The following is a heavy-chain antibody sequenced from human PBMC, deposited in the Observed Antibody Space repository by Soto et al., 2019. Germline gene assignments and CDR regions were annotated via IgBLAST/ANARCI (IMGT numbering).Heavy chain of an antibody. CDR1: GGSISSGGYY. CDR3: AREAVTPYYYYYGMEV. Sequence: SETLSLTCTVSGGSISSGGYYWSWIRQPPGKGLEWIGYIYYSGSTNYNPSLKSRVTISVDTSKNQFSLKLSSVTAADTAVYYCAREAVTPYYYYYGMEVWGQGTTVTVSS. CDR2: IYYSGST. J-gene: IGHJ6*02. V-gene: IGHV4-61*08. D-gene: IGHD4-17*01.